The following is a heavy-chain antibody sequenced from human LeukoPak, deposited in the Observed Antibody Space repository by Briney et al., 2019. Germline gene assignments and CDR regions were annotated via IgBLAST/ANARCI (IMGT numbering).Heavy chain of an antibody. CDR3: ARDLRITIFGVVIPWAFDI. D-gene: IGHD3-3*01. Sequence: SETLSLTCTVSGGSISSYYWSWIRQPPGKGLEWIGYIYYSGSTNYNPSLKSRVTISVDTSKNQFSLKLSSVTAADTAVYYCARDLRITIFGVVIPWAFDIWGQGTMVTVSS. J-gene: IGHJ3*02. V-gene: IGHV4-59*01. CDR1: GGSISSYY. CDR2: IYYSGST.